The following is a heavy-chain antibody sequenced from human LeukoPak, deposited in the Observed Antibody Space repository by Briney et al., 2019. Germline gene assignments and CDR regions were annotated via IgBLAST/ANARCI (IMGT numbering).Heavy chain of an antibody. CDR2: ISYDGSNK. J-gene: IGHJ4*02. V-gene: IGHV3-30-3*01. CDR1: GFTFSSYA. CDR3: ARGLIVVVPAAARD. D-gene: IGHD2-2*01. Sequence: GGSLRLSCAASGFTFSSYAMHWVRQAPGKGLEWVAVISYDGSNKYYADSVKGRFTISRDNSKNTLYLQMNSLRAEDAAVYYCARGLIVVVPAAARDWGQGTLVTVSS.